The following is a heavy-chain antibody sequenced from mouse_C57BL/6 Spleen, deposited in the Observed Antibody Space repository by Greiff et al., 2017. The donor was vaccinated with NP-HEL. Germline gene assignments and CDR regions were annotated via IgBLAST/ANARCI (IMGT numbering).Heavy chain of an antibody. CDR3: ARCSSGYGDYFDY. V-gene: IGHV1-54*01. Sequence: VQLQQSGAELVRPGTSVKVSCKASGYAFTNYLIEWVKQRPGQGLEWIGVINPGSGGTNYNEKFKGKATLTADKSSSTAYMQLSSLTSEDSAVYFCARCSSGYGDYFDYWGQGTTLTVSS. J-gene: IGHJ2*01. CDR1: GYAFTNYL. D-gene: IGHD3-2*02. CDR2: INPGSGGT.